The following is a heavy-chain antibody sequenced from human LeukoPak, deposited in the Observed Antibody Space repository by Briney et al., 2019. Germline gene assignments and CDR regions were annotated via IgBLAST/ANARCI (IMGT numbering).Heavy chain of an antibody. CDR3: ARGQKYSSSSAAPNWFDP. J-gene: IGHJ5*02. V-gene: IGHV1-69*05. D-gene: IGHD6-6*01. Sequence: SEKVSCKASGGTFSSYAISWVRQAPGQGLEWMGGIIPIFGTANYAQKFQGRVTITTDESTSTAYMELSSLRSEDTAVYYCARGQKYSSSSAAPNWFDPWGQGTLVTVSS. CDR1: GGTFSSYA. CDR2: IIPIFGTA.